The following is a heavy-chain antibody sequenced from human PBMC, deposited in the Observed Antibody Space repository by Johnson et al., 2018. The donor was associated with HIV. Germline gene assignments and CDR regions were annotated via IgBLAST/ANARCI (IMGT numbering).Heavy chain of an antibody. CDR2: VYSGGST. Sequence: VQLVESGGGLVQPGGSLRLSCAASGFTVSSNYMSWVRQAPGKGLEWVSIVYSGGSTYYADSVKGRFTISRDNSKNSLYLQMNSLTTEDTALYYCVRGWVGATLRAFDIWGQGTMVTVSS. D-gene: IGHD1-26*01. CDR3: VRGWVGATLRAFDI. J-gene: IGHJ3*02. V-gene: IGHV3-66*01. CDR1: GFTVSSNY.